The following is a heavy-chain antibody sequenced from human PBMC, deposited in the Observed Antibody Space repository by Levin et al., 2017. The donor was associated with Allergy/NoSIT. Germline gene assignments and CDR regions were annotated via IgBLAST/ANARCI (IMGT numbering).Heavy chain of an antibody. CDR2: ISTSANTI. Sequence: KPGGSLRLSCAASGFTFSDYHMSWIRQAPGKGLEWVSYISTSANTIYYADSVKGRFTISRDNAKNSLYLQMNSLRAEDTAVYYCARDSGYRHCFDPWGQGTLVTVSS. V-gene: IGHV3-11*01. D-gene: IGHD6-25*01. CDR1: GFTFSDYH. J-gene: IGHJ5*02. CDR3: ARDSGYRHCFDP.